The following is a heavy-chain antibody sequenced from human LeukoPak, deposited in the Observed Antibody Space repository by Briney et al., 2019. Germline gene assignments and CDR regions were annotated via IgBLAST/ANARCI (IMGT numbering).Heavy chain of an antibody. Sequence: GGSLRLSCAASGFTFSSYSMNWVRQAPGKGLEWVSSITSSSSDIHYADSVKGRFTISIDNAKNSLYLQMNSLRAEDTAVYYCARDRASKRYNPLWFGELEYYYYMDVWGKGTTVTVSS. CDR1: GFTFSSYS. D-gene: IGHD3-10*01. CDR2: ITSSSSDI. J-gene: IGHJ6*03. V-gene: IGHV3-21*06. CDR3: ARDRASKRYNPLWFGELEYYYYMDV.